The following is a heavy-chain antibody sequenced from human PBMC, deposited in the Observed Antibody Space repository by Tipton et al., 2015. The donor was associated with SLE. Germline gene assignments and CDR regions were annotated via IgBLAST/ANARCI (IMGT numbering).Heavy chain of an antibody. Sequence: TLSLTCAVYGGSFSGYYWSWIRQPPGKGLDWIGEINHSGSTNYNPSLKSRVTISVDTSKNQFSLKLSSVTAADTAVYYCARGRYDSSGYYFWFDPWGQGTLVTVSS. V-gene: IGHV4-34*01. CDR1: GGSFSGYY. J-gene: IGHJ5*02. CDR2: INHSGST. D-gene: IGHD3-22*01. CDR3: ARGRYDSSGYYFWFDP.